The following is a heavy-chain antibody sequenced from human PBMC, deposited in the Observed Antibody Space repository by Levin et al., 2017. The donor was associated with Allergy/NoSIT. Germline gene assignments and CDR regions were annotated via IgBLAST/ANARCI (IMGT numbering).Heavy chain of an antibody. D-gene: IGHD3-10*01. Sequence: SPTLSLPCTVSGGSIRSYYWSWIRQPPGKGLEWIGYIYYSGSTNYNPSLKSRVTISVDTSKNQFSLKLSSVTAADTAVYYCAREVGMVRGAYNFDYWGQGTLVTVSS. V-gene: IGHV4-59*01. CDR1: GGSIRSYY. CDR2: IYYSGST. CDR3: AREVGMVRGAYNFDY. J-gene: IGHJ4*02.